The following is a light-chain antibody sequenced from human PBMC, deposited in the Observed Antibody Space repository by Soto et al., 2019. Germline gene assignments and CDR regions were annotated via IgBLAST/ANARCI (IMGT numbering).Light chain of an antibody. V-gene: IGKV1-5*02. CDR1: QSVSTR. Sequence: DIQMTQSPSSLSASVGDRVTIICRASQSVSTRLAWYQQKPGKAPKVLIYDASSWAGGVPSRFTGSGSGTEFTLTINSLQPDDFATYYCQQYYTYPWTFGHGTKVDIK. CDR3: QQYYTYPWT. J-gene: IGKJ1*01. CDR2: DAS.